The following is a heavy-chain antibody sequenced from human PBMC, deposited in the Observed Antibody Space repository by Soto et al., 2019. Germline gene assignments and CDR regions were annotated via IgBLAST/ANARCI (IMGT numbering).Heavy chain of an antibody. J-gene: IGHJ6*02. CDR2: ISAHNGDT. CDR3: ARGGSWDSYYYGMDV. D-gene: IGHD3-16*01. Sequence: QVQLVQSGAEVKKPGASVQVSCKPSGYTFTTYGVSWVRQAPGQGLEWMGWISAHNGDTNYAQKFQGRVTMTTDTSTSTAYMELRSLRSDDTAGYYCARGGSWDSYYYGMDVWGQGTTVTVSS. CDR1: GYTFTTYG. V-gene: IGHV1-18*01.